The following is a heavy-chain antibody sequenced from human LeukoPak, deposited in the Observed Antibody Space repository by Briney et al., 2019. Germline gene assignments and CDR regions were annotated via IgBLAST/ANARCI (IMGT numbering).Heavy chain of an antibody. D-gene: IGHD2-2*01. CDR2: IKQDGIDK. CDR3: ARVRCSSNSCFPDY. Sequence: GGSLRLSCAASGFTFSTYWISWVGQAPRNGLLWVANIKQDGIDKYYVDSVKGRFTISRDNAKNSLFLQMNSLRAEDTAVYYCARVRCSSNSCFPDYWGQGTLVTVSS. V-gene: IGHV3-7*01. J-gene: IGHJ4*02. CDR1: GFTFSTYW.